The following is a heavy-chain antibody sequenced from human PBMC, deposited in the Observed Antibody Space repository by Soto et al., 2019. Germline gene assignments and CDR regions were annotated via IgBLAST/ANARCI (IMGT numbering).Heavy chain of an antibody. J-gene: IGHJ4*02. D-gene: IGHD1-1*01. V-gene: IGHV3-53*01. CDR3: TRQGVERSLDY. CDR1: GFSVSNND. CDR2: IYSGGNT. Sequence: GGSMKLSCAASGFSVSNNDMNWVRQAPGKGLEWVSVIYSGGNTYYADSVKGRFTVSRDNSESTLYLQMNSLRAEDTAVYYCTRQGVERSLDYWGQGTQVTGSS.